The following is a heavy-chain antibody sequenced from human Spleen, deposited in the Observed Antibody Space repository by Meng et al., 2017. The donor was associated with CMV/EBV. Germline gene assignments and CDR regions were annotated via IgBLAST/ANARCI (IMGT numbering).Heavy chain of an antibody. J-gene: IGHJ4*02. D-gene: IGHD2-2*02. Sequence: SETLSLTCTVSGDSITSGGSYWSWIRQHPGKGLEWIGYIYYAGDSYHNPSLKSRVIISVDTSKNQFSLKLSSVTATDTAVYYCARAGYCSSTSCYIPFDYWGQGTLVTVSS. CDR1: GDSITSGGSY. V-gene: IGHV4-31*03. CDR2: IYYAGDS. CDR3: ARAGYCSSTSCYIPFDY.